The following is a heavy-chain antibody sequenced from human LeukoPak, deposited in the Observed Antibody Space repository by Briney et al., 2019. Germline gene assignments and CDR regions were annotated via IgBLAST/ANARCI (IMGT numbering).Heavy chain of an antibody. V-gene: IGHV3-23*01. CDR2: ISGSGGST. CDR1: GFTFSSYG. J-gene: IGHJ4*02. D-gene: IGHD6-19*01. CDR3: ARGVRIAVAGYIDY. Sequence: GGSLRLSCAASGFTFSSYGMRWVRQAPGKGLEWVSAISGSGGSTYYADSVKGRFTISRDNSKNTLYLQMNSLRAEDTAVYYCARGVRIAVAGYIDYWGQGTLVTVSS.